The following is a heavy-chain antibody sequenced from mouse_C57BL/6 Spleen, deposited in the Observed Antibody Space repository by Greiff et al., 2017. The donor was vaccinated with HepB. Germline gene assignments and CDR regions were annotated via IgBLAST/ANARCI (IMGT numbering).Heavy chain of an antibody. CDR2: IDPSDSYT. J-gene: IGHJ4*01. CDR1: GYTFTSYW. D-gene: IGHD2-2*01. V-gene: IGHV1-59*01. CDR3: ARLWLRPHYYAMDY. Sequence: QVQLQQPGAELVRPGTSVKLSCKASGYTFTSYWMHWVKQRPGQGLEWIGVIDPSDSYTNYNQKFKGKATLTVDTSSSTAYMQLRSLTSEDSAVYYCARLWLRPHYYAMDYWGQGTSVTVSS.